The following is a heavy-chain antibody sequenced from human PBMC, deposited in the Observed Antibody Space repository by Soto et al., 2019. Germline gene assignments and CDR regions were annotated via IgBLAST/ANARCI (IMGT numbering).Heavy chain of an antibody. CDR1: GYTFTGYY. CDR3: ARSITGTTFPSRYGMDV. CDR2: INPNSGGT. J-gene: IGHJ6*02. D-gene: IGHD1-7*01. V-gene: IGHV1-2*04. Sequence: GASVKVSCKASGYTFTGYYMHWVRQAPGQGLEWMGWINPNSGGTNYAQKFQGWVTMTRDTSISTAYMELSRLRSDDTALYYCARSITGTTFPSRYGMDVWGQGTTVTVSS.